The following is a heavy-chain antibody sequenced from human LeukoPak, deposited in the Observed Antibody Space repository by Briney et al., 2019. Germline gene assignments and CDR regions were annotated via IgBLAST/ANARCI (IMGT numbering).Heavy chain of an antibody. V-gene: IGHV3-33*01. D-gene: IGHD2-2*01. J-gene: IGHJ4*02. CDR1: GFTFSSYG. Sequence: GRSLRLSCAASGFTFSSYGMHWVRQAPGKGLEWVAVIWYDGSNKYYADSVKGRFTISRDNSKNTLYLQMNSLRAEDTAVYYCARDPGPHCSSTSCFSGGFDYWGQGTLVTVSS. CDR2: IWYDGSNK. CDR3: ARDPGPHCSSTSCFSGGFDY.